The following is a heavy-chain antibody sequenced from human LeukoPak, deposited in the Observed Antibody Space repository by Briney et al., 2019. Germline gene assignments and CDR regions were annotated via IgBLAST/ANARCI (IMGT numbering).Heavy chain of an antibody. CDR2: IKSKTDGGTT. D-gene: IGHD6-19*01. J-gene: IGHJ3*02. CDR1: GFTFSNAW. Sequence: GGSLRLSCAASGFTFSNAWMSWVRQAPGKGLEWVGRIKSKTDGGTTDYAAPVKGRFTISRDDSKNTLYLQMNSLKTEDTAVYYCTTDLELAVAGATDAFDIWGQGTMVTVSS. CDR3: TTDLELAVAGATDAFDI. V-gene: IGHV3-15*01.